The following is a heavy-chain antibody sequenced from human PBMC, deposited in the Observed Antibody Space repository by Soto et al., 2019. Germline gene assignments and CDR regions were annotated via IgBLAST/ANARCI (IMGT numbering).Heavy chain of an antibody. CDR3: AREGWNGRNYPLYYGMDV. CDR1: GFTFSSYW. D-gene: IGHD2-8*01. J-gene: IGHJ6*02. Sequence: GGSLRLSCAASGFTFSSYWMSWVRQAPGKGLEWVANIKQDGSEKYYVDSVKGRFTISRDNAKNSLYLQMNSLRAEDTAVYYCAREGWNGRNYPLYYGMDVWGQGTTVTVSS. V-gene: IGHV3-7*01. CDR2: IKQDGSEK.